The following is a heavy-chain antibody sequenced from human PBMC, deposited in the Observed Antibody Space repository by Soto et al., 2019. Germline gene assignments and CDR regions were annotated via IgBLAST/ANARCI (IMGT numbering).Heavy chain of an antibody. CDR1: GGTFSSYA. V-gene: IGHV1-69*06. CDR2: IIPIFGTA. CDR3: ARENKMVRGVIIRNLSGYYYYGMDV. Sequence: SVKVSCKASGGTFSSYAISWVRQAPGQGLEWMGGIIPIFGTANYAQKFQGRVTITADKSTGTAYMELSSLRSEDTAVYYCARENKMVRGVIIRNLSGYYYYGMDVWGQGTTVT. D-gene: IGHD3-10*01. J-gene: IGHJ6*02.